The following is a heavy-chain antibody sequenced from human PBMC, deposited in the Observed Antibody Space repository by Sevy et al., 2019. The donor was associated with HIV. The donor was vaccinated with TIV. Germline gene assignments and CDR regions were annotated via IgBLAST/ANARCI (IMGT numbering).Heavy chain of an antibody. D-gene: IGHD3-22*01. CDR1: GFTFSTYW. J-gene: IGHJ5*02. CDR2: IKQDGTEK. Sequence: GGSLRLSCAASGFTFSTYWMSWVRQAPGKGLEWAANIKQDGTEKFDVDSVKGRFTISRDNAKNSLYLQMNSLRAEDTAVYYCARSGYDPSGYYYGNWFDPWGQGTLVTVSS. V-gene: IGHV3-7*01. CDR3: ARSGYDPSGYYYGNWFDP.